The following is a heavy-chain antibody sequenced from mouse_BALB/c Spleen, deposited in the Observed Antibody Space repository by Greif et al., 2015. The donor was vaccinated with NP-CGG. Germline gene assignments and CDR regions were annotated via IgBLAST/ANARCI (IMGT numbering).Heavy chain of an antibody. D-gene: IGHD2-3*01. CDR1: VYNFTSYW. CDR2: IYPGSGST. J-gene: IGHJ2*01. Sequence: QVQLQQPGAELVKPGTSVKLSCKASVYNFTSYWINWVKLRPGQGLEWIGDIYPGSGSTNYNEKFKSKATLTVDTSSSTAYMQLSSLASEDSALYYCARGVYDGYYVYFDYWGQGTTLTVSS. V-gene: IGHV1-55*01. CDR3: ARGVYDGYYVYFDY.